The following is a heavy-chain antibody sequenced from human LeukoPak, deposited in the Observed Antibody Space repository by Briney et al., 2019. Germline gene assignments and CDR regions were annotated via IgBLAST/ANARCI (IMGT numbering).Heavy chain of an antibody. CDR3: ARARDSILPYYYYGMDV. D-gene: IGHD3-22*01. CDR2: IYNGGST. V-gene: IGHV3-66*01. CDR1: GFTVSSNY. Sequence: PGGSLRPSCAASGFTVSSNYMSWVRQAPGKGLEWVSVIYNGGSTYYADSVKGRFTISRDNSKNTLYLQMNSLRAEDTAVYYCARARDSILPYYYYGMDVWGQGTTVTVSS. J-gene: IGHJ6*02.